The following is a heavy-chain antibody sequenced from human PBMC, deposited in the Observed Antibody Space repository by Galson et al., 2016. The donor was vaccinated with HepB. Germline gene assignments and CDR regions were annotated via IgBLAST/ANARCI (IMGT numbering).Heavy chain of an antibody. V-gene: IGHV4-39*01. J-gene: IGHJ3*02. D-gene: IGHD3-22*01. CDR3: ARQLREGSAYAHAFDI. Sequence: SETLSLTCTVSGGSISSSGYYWAWIRQSPEKGLDWIGSIFYNGAAYNSPSFHSRLTMSLDTSNNVFSLTLTSVTAADTAVYSCARQLREGSAYAHAFDIWSQGTMVTVSS. CDR1: GGSISSSGYY. CDR2: IFYNGAA.